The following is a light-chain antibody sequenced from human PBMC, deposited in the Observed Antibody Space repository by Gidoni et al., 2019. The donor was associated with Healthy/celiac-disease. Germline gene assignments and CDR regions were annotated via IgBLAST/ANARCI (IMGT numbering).Light chain of an antibody. CDR1: QSVLYNSNNKNY. CDR3: QQYYSTPPYT. J-gene: IGKJ2*01. Sequence: DIVMTQSPYSLAVSLGERATLNCKSSQSVLYNSNNKNYLAWYQQKPGQPPKLLIDWASTRESGVPDRFSGSGSGTDFTRNISSLQAEDVAVYYCQQYYSTPPYTFXQXTKLEIK. V-gene: IGKV4-1*01. CDR2: WAS.